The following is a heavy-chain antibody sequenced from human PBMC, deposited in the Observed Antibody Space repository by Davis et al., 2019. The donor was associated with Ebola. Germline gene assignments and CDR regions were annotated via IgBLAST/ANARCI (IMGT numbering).Heavy chain of an antibody. CDR1: GYSFTSYW. Sequence: GESLKISCTGSGYSFTSYWIGWVRQLPGKGLEWMGIIYPGDSDTRYSPSFQGQVTISADKSISTAYLQWSSLKASDTAMYYCARQWLDSGFDYWGQGTLVTVSS. V-gene: IGHV5-51*01. D-gene: IGHD6-19*01. CDR2: IYPGDSDT. J-gene: IGHJ4*02. CDR3: ARQWLDSGFDY.